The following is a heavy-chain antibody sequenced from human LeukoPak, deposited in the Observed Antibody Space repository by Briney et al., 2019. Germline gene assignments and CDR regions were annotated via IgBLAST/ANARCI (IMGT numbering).Heavy chain of an antibody. D-gene: IGHD3-16*01. J-gene: IGHJ6*02. V-gene: IGHV3-30*04. CDR2: ISYDGSNK. Sequence: GGSLRLSCAASGFTFRSYAMHWVRQAPGKGLEWVAVISYDGSNKYYADSVKGRFTISRDNSKNTLYLQMNSLRAEDTAVYYCARSPLYYVRIYYGMDVWGQGTTVTVSS. CDR1: GFTFRSYA. CDR3: ARSPLYYVRIYYGMDV.